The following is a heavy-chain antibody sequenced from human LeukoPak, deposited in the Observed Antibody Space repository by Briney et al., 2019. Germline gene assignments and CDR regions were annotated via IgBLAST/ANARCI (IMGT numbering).Heavy chain of an antibody. D-gene: IGHD3-22*01. CDR1: GFTFSSYS. CDR3: ARGSTYYDSSGQVPFDY. Sequence: PGRSLRLSCAASGFTFSSYSMNWVRQAPGKGLEWGSYISGSSSTIYYADSVKGRFTISRDNGKNTLYLQMNSLRAEDTAVYYCARGSTYYDSSGQVPFDYWGQGTLVTVSS. V-gene: IGHV3-48*01. J-gene: IGHJ4*02. CDR2: ISGSSSTI.